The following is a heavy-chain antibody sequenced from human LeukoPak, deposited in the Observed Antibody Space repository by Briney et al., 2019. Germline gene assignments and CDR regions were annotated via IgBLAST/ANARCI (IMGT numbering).Heavy chain of an antibody. CDR1: GCTFTGYY. Sequence: SVKVSCKASGCTFTGYYMHWVRQAPGQGLEWMGGIIPIFGTANYAQKFQGRVTITADESTSTAYMELSSLRSEDTAVYYCARGRIAARSYYFDYWGQGTLVTVSS. CDR2: IIPIFGTA. V-gene: IGHV1-69*13. J-gene: IGHJ4*02. CDR3: ARGRIAARSYYFDY. D-gene: IGHD6-6*01.